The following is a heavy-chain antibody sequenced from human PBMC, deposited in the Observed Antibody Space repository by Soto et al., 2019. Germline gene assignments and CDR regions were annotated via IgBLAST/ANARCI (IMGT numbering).Heavy chain of an antibody. CDR3: ARGNYYDSSGYLHFDY. Sequence: EVQLVESGGGLVQPGGSLRLSCAASGFTLSSYSMNWVGQAPGRGLEWVSYITSSSSTIHYADSVKGRFTISRDNAKNSLYLQMNSLRDEDTAVYYCARGNYYDSSGYLHFDYWGQGTLVTVSS. CDR1: GFTLSSYS. CDR2: ITSSSSTI. V-gene: IGHV3-48*02. D-gene: IGHD3-22*01. J-gene: IGHJ4*02.